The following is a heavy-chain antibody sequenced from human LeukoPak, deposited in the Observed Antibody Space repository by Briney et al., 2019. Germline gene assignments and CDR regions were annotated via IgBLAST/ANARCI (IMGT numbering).Heavy chain of an antibody. CDR1: GFTFSRDW. V-gene: IGHV3-7*01. J-gene: IGHJ4*02. CDR2: IKEDGSAQ. CDR3: AKDGDGYHN. Sequence: GGSRRLSCVASGFTFSRDWMSWVRQAPGKGLEWVANIKEDGSAQYYADSVKGRFTISRDNTKNSLYLQMNSLTAEDTAMYYCAKDGDGYHNWGQGALVTVSS. D-gene: IGHD5-24*01.